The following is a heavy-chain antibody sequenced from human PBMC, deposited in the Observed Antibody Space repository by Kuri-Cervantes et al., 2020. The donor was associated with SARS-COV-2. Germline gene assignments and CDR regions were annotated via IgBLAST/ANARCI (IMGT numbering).Heavy chain of an antibody. V-gene: IGHV3-21*01. J-gene: IGHJ4*02. D-gene: IGHD1-14*01. CDR1: GFTFSSYS. Sequence: GESLKISCAASGFTFSSYSMNWVRQAPGKGLEWVSSISSSSSYIYYADSVKGRFTISRDNAKNSLYLQMNSLRAEDTAVYYCAGEKEPLTWGQGTLVTVSS. CDR2: ISSSSSYI. CDR3: AGEKEPLT.